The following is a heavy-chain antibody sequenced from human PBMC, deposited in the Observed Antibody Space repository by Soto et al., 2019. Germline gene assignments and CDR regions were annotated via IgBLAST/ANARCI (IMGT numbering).Heavy chain of an antibody. D-gene: IGHD6-6*01. CDR2: ISTYDGNT. CDR1: VYTFFTYG. V-gene: IGHV1-18*01. Sequence: GXSVKVCCQASVYTFFTYGIPWVRQAPGQGLEWMGWISTYDGNTDYAQKLQGRVTMTTDTSTRTAYMELRSLRSDDTAVYYCARKSSSSSWFDPWGQGTLVTVSS. J-gene: IGHJ5*02. CDR3: ARKSSSSSWFDP.